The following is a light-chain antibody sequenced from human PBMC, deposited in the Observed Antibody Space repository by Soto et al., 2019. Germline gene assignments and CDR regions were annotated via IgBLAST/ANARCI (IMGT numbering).Light chain of an antibody. J-gene: IGKJ5*01. CDR2: DAY. Sequence: EVVWTQSPLTLSLSPGERATLSCRASQSFRGLLAWYQQKPGQAPRLLIYDAYNRATGIPPRFSGSGSGTDFTLTISRLEPEDSAVYYCQQRHMWPITFGQGTRLEIK. CDR1: QSFRGL. V-gene: IGKV3-11*01. CDR3: QQRHMWPIT.